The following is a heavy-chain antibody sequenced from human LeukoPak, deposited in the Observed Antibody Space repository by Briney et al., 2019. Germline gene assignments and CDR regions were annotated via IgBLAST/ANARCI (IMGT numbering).Heavy chain of an antibody. D-gene: IGHD4-11*01. J-gene: IGHJ6*04. V-gene: IGHV4-59*13. Sequence: SETLSLTCTVSGGSISSYYWSWIRQPPGKGLEWIGYIYYSGSTNYNPSLKSRVTVSVDTSKNHFSLKLRSVTAADTAVYYCARGPTEAGLDVWGKGTTVTVSS. CDR1: GGSISSYY. CDR2: IYYSGST. CDR3: ARGPTEAGLDV.